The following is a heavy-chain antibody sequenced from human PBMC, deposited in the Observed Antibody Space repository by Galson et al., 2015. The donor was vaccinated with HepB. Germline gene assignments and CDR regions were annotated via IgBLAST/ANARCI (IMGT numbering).Heavy chain of an antibody. V-gene: IGHV3-7*03. Sequence: SLRLSCAVSGFSFSNYWMTWVRQAPGKGPEWVADIKQDGSEQYYVGSVKGRFTISRDNAKNSLYLQMNGLRAEDTAVYYCAGDRLHGGAPTLDYWGQGALVTVSS. J-gene: IGHJ4*02. CDR2: IKQDGSEQ. CDR1: GFSFSNYW. CDR3: AGDRLHGGAPTLDY. D-gene: IGHD2-21*01.